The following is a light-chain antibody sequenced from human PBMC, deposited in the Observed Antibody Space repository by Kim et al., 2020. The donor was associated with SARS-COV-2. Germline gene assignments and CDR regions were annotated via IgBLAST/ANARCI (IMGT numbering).Light chain of an antibody. Sequence: QSALTQPRSVSGSPGQSVTISCTGTSSDVGAYNSVAWYQQHPGEAPKVMLYDVFKRPSGVPDRFSGSKSGNTASLTISGLQADDEAEYYCSSYAGEYAVIFGGGTQLTVL. CDR3: SSYAGEYAVI. CDR2: DVF. CDR1: SSDVGAYNS. J-gene: IGLJ2*01. V-gene: IGLV2-11*01.